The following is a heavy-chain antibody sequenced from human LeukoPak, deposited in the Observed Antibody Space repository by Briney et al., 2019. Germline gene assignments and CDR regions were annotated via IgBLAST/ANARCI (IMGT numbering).Heavy chain of an antibody. CDR3: ARDYDTSGSYFDFFDY. CDR1: GFTFSTYA. D-gene: IGHD3-22*01. J-gene: IGHJ4*02. V-gene: IGHV3-30-3*01. Sequence: GRSLRLSCAASGFTFSTYAVHWVRQAPGKGLEWVAVISYVGSKRYYADSVKGRFTISRDNSKNAFLQMNSLRAEDTAVYYCARDYDTSGSYFDFFDYWGQGTLVTVSS. CDR2: ISYVGSKR.